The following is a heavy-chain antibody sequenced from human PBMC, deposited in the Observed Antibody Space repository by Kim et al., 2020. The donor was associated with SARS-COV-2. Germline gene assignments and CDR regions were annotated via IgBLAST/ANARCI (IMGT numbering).Heavy chain of an antibody. CDR3: ASFMITFGGVIVPPDY. J-gene: IGHJ4*02. D-gene: IGHD3-16*02. V-gene: IGHV3-11*03. CDR2: ISSSSSYT. Sequence: GGSLRLSCAASGFTFSDYYMSWIRQAPGKGLEWVSYISSSSSYTNYADSVKGRFTISRDNAKNSLYLQMNSLRAEDTAVYYCASFMITFGGVIVPPDYWGQGTLVTVSS. CDR1: GFTFSDYY.